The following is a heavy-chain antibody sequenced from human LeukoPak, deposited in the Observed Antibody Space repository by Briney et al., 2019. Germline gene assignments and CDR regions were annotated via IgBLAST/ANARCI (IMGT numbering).Heavy chain of an antibody. CDR1: GFTFSSYG. V-gene: IGHV3-33*01. CDR3: ARGYGSGNYFDY. CDR2: IWYDGSNK. D-gene: IGHD3-10*01. Sequence: PGRSLRLSCAASGFTFSSYGMHRVRQAPGKGLEWVAVIWYDGSNKYYADSVKGRFTISRDKSKNTLYLQMNSLRAEDTAVYYCARGYGSGNYFDYWGQGTLVTVSS. J-gene: IGHJ4*02.